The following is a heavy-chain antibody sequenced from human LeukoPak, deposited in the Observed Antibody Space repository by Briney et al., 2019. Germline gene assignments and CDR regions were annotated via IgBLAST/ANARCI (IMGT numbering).Heavy chain of an antibody. CDR3: VRAVAGYYFDY. D-gene: IGHD6-19*01. CDR2: IDYSGGET. J-gene: IGHJ4*02. Sequence: GGSLRLSCTASGFTLSSYEMSWIRQAPGKGLEWVSSIDYSGGETHYADSVKGRFTISRDNSKNTLYLQMNRLRVEDTAVYYCVRAVAGYYFDYWGQGTLVTVSS. V-gene: IGHV3-23*01. CDR1: GFTLSSYE.